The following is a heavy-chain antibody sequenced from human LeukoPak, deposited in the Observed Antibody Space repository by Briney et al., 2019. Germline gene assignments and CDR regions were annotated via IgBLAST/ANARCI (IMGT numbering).Heavy chain of an antibody. CDR2: INPSGGST. V-gene: IGHV1-46*01. D-gene: IGHD3-10*01. J-gene: IGHJ3*02. CDR1: GYTFTSYY. CDR3: ARGRVRRSAHDAFDI. Sequence: ASVKASCKASGYTFTSYYMHWVRQAPGQGLEWMGIINPSGGSTSYAQKFQGRVTMTRDTSTSTVYMELSSLRSEDTAVYYCARGRVRRSAHDAFDIWGQGTMVTVSS.